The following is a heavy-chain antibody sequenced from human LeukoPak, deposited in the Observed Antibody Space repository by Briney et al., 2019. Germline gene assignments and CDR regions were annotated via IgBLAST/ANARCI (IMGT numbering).Heavy chain of an antibody. CDR2: IYHSGST. Sequence: SETLSLTRAVSGYSISSGYYWGWIRPPPGKGLEWIGSIYHSGSTYYNPSLKSRVTISVDTSKNQFSLKLSSVTAADTAVYYCARDRQGTSTPWGQGTLVTVSS. J-gene: IGHJ5*02. CDR1: GYSISSGYY. CDR3: ARDRQGTSTP. V-gene: IGHV4-38-2*02. D-gene: IGHD2-2*01.